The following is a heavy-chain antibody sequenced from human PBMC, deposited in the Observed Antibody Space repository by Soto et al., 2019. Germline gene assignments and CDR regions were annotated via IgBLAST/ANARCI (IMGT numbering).Heavy chain of an antibody. CDR2: ITTDKGKT. CDR1: GYTFTSYR. CDR3: ATRSPAFDY. Sequence: ASVKVSFKTSGYTFTSYRITWVRQAPGQGLEWMGWITTDKGKTTYAQKFQGRVTMTTDTSTSTAYMELRSLRSDDTAVYYCATRSPAFDYWGQGTLVTVSS. V-gene: IGHV1-18*01. J-gene: IGHJ4*02.